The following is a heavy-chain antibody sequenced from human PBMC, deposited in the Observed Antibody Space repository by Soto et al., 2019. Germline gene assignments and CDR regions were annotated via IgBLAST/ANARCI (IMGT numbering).Heavy chain of an antibody. V-gene: IGHV3-30-3*01. D-gene: IGHD6-13*01. CDR3: ARGGHGIAAADSFDP. CDR1: GFTFSSYA. CDR2: ISYDGSNK. Sequence: QVQLVESGGGVVQPGRSLRLSYAASGFTFSSYAMHWVRQAPGKGLEWVAVISYDGSNKYYADSVKGRFTISRDNSKNTLYLQMNSLRAEDTAVYYCARGGHGIAAADSFDPWGQGTLVTVSS. J-gene: IGHJ5*02.